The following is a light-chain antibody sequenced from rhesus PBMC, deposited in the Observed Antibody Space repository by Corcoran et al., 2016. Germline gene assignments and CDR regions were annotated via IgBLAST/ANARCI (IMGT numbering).Light chain of an antibody. J-gene: IGKJ3*01. CDR3: QQRNTFPFT. CDR1: QGISSY. V-gene: IGKV1-38*01. CDR2: DAS. Sequence: DIQLTQSPSSLSASVGDRVTITCRASQGISSYLAWYQQKSGKAPKLLIFDASSLKSGVPSRVSGSGSGIECTLTISRLQPEDFATYYCQQRNTFPFTFGPGTKLDIK.